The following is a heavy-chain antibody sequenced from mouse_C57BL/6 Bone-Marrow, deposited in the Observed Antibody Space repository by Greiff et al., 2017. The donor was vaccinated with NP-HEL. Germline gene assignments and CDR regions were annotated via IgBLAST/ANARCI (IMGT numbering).Heavy chain of an antibody. CDR3: TRGTVVMYYFDY. CDR2: IDPETGGT. Sequence: VQLQESGAELVRPGASVTLSCKASGYTFTDYEMHWVKQTPVHGLEWIGVIDPETGGTAYNQKFKGKAILTADKSSSTAYMELRSLTSEDSAVYYCTRGTVVMYYFDYWGQGTTLTVSS. D-gene: IGHD1-1*01. J-gene: IGHJ2*01. CDR1: GYTFTDYE. V-gene: IGHV1-15*01.